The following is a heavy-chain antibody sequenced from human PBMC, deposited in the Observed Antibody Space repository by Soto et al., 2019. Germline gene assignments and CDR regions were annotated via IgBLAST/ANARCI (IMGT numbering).Heavy chain of an antibody. Sequence: GGSLRLSCAASGFSFSSYSMNWVRQAPGKGLEWISYISPSSGDIHYADSVKGRFTISRDNAKNSLFLQMNSLRAEDTAVYYCARDHYLFGVVILGYWGQGTLVTVSS. V-gene: IGHV3-48*01. CDR1: GFSFSSYS. CDR2: ISPSSGDI. D-gene: IGHD3-3*01. J-gene: IGHJ4*02. CDR3: ARDHYLFGVVILGY.